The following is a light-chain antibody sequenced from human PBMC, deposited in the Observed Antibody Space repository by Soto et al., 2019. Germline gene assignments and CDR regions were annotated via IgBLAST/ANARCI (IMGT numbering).Light chain of an antibody. CDR1: ESISTW. J-gene: IGKJ1*01. V-gene: IGKV1-5*03. Sequence: DIQMTQSPSTLPASVVDRFTITCLASESISTWLAWYQQKPGKAPKLLIYKASTLKSGVTSRFSGSGSGTEFTLTISSLQPDDFATYYCQHYNSYSQAFGPGTKVDIK. CDR3: QHYNSYSQA. CDR2: KAS.